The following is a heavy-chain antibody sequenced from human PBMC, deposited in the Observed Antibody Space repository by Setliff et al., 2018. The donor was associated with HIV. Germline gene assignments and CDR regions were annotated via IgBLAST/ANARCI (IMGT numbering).Heavy chain of an antibody. CDR1: GYTFTSYY. CDR2: INPSSGST. Sequence: ASVKVSCKASGYTFTSYYTHWVRQAPGQGLEWMGIINPSSGSTTYAQKFQGRVTMTRDTSTSTVYTELSSLRSEDTAVYYCARDPAPSPSASYFQHWGQGTPVTVSS. V-gene: IGHV1-46*01. J-gene: IGHJ1*01. CDR3: ARDPAPSPSASYFQH.